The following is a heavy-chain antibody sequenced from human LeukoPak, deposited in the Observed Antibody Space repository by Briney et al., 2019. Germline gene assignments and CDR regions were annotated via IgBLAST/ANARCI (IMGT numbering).Heavy chain of an antibody. CDR1: GGSISSGGYY. Sequence: NPSETLSLTCIVSGGSISSGGYYWSWIRQHPGKGLERIGYIYYSGSTYYNPSLKSRVTISVDTSKNQFSLKLSSVTAADTAVYYCARAHREDMVRSHYYYYYGMDVWGQGTTVTVSS. D-gene: IGHD3-10*01. V-gene: IGHV4-31*03. J-gene: IGHJ6*02. CDR2: IYYSGST. CDR3: ARAHREDMVRSHYYYYYGMDV.